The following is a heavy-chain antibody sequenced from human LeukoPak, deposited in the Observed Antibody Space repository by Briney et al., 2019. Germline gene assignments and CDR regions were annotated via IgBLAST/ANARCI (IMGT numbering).Heavy chain of an antibody. J-gene: IGHJ4*02. CDR1: GRSISSTSYF. D-gene: IGHD3-10*01. V-gene: IGHV4-61*03. Sequence: TSETLSLTCTVSGRSISSTSYFWGWIRQPPGKGLEWIGYIYHSGTTNSNPSLKSRVTISVDTPKNHFSLKLNSVTAADTAVYYCARSAGPENLYFGELDPAFDDWGQGTLVTVSS. CDR2: IYHSGTT. CDR3: ARSAGPENLYFGELDPAFDD.